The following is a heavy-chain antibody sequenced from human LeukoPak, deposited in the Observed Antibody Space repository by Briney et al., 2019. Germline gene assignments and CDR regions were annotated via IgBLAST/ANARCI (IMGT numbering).Heavy chain of an antibody. Sequence: GGSLRLSCAASGFTFSSYAMSWVRQAPGKGLEWVSALSGSGGSTYYADSVKGRFTISRDNSKNTLYLQMNSLKAEDTAVYYCAKDRREYSSGWKTFDYWGQGTLVTVSS. J-gene: IGHJ4*02. CDR3: AKDRREYSSGWKTFDY. D-gene: IGHD6-19*01. CDR1: GFTFSSYA. CDR2: LSGSGGST. V-gene: IGHV3-23*01.